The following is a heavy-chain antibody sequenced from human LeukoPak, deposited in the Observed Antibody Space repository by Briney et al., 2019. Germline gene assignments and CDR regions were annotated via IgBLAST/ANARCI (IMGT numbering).Heavy chain of an antibody. CDR2: IGGSNGIT. CDR3: ARNENSGWGYFDY. CDR1: GFTFDDYA. Sequence: GGSLRLSCAASGFTFDDYAMHWVRQAPGKGLEWVSVIGGSNGITFYVGSVKGRFTISRDNSKDTLYLQMNSLRAEDTAVYYCARNENSGWGYFDYWGQGTLVTVSS. D-gene: IGHD5-12*01. J-gene: IGHJ4*02. V-gene: IGHV3-23*01.